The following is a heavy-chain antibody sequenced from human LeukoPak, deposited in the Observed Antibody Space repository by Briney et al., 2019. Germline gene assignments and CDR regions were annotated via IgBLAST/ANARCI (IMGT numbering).Heavy chain of an antibody. CDR1: GFNFSSYA. CDR2: ISYDGSNK. J-gene: IGHJ4*02. Sequence: GGSLRLSCAASGFNFSSYAMHWVRQAPGKGLEWVAVISYDGSNKYYADSVKGRFTISRDNSKNTLYLQMNSLRAEDTAVYYCAREWPMTPYFDYWGQGTLVTVSS. V-gene: IGHV3-30*04. D-gene: IGHD5-24*01. CDR3: AREWPMTPYFDY.